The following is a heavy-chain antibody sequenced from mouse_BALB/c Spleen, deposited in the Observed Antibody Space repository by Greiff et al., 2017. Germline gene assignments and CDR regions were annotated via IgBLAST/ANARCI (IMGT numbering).Heavy chain of an antibody. CDR3: ARQGLRRGYFDV. J-gene: IGHJ1*01. Sequence: EVQGVESGGDLVKPGGSLKLSCAASGFTFSSYGMSWVRQTPDKRLEWVATISSGGSYTYYPDSVKGRFTISRDNAKNTLYLQMSSLKSEDTAMYYCARQGLRRGYFDVWGAGTTVTVSS. D-gene: IGHD2-4*01. V-gene: IGHV5-6*01. CDR1: GFTFSSYG. CDR2: ISSGGSYT.